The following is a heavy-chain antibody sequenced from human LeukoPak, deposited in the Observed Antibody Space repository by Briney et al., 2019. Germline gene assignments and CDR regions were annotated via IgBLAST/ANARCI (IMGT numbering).Heavy chain of an antibody. CDR1: GFTFSSYA. V-gene: IGHV3-30-3*01. CDR3: ARDEGDYYDSSGYYPFMDY. J-gene: IGHJ4*02. Sequence: QPGRSLRLSCAASGFTFSSYAMHWVRQAPGKGLEWVAVISYDGSNKYYADSVKGRFTISRDNSKNTLYLQMNSLRAEDTAVYYCARDEGDYYDSSGYYPFMDYWGQGTLVTVSS. D-gene: IGHD3-22*01. CDR2: ISYDGSNK.